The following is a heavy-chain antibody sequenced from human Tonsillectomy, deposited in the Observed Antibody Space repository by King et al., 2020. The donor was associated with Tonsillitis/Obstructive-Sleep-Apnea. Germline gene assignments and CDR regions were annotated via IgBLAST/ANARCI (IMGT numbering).Heavy chain of an antibody. CDR3: ARPGYSSGWSSYYYMDV. Sequence: QLVQSGAEVKKPGESLKISCKGSGYSFTSYWIGWVRQMPGKGLEWMGIIYPGDSDTRYSPSFQGQVTISADKSISTAYLQWSSLQASDTAMYYCARPGYSSGWSSYYYMDVWGKGTTVTVSS. J-gene: IGHJ6*03. D-gene: IGHD6-19*01. CDR1: GYSFTSYW. CDR2: IYPGDSDT. V-gene: IGHV5-51*01.